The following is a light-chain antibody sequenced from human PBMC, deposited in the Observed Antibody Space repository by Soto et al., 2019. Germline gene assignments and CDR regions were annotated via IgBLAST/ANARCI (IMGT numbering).Light chain of an antibody. CDR3: CSYAGNPYV. Sequence: QSALTQPASVSGSPGQSIAISCTGTSSDVGSYNSVSWYQQHPGKAPKLMIYEGSKRPSGVSDRFSGSKSGITASLTISGLQAEDEADYYCCSYAGNPYVFGTGTKLIVL. V-gene: IGLV2-23*01. J-gene: IGLJ1*01. CDR2: EGS. CDR1: SSDVGSYNS.